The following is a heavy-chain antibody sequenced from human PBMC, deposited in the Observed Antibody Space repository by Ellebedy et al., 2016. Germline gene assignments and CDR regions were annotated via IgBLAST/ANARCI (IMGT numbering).Heavy chain of an antibody. V-gene: IGHV4-4*02. CDR3: ARGYRFLEWLSPHYYGMDV. CDR2: IYHSGST. CDR1: GGSISSSNW. Sequence: SETLSLXCAVSGGSISSSNWWSWVRPPPGKGLEWIGEIYHSGSTNYNPSLKSRVTISVDKSKNQFSLKLSSVTAADTAVYYCARGYRFLEWLSPHYYGMDVWGQGTTVTVSS. D-gene: IGHD3-3*01. J-gene: IGHJ6*02.